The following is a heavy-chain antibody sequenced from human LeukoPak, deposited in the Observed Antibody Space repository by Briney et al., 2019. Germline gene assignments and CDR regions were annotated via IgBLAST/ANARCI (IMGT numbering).Heavy chain of an antibody. CDR3: ARGGWSLDY. CDR1: GGSISSYY. D-gene: IGHD6-19*01. V-gene: IGHV4-59*01. J-gene: IGHJ4*02. Sequence: PSETLSLTCTVSGGSISSYYWSWLRHPPGKGLEWVGYIYYSGSTTYNPSLKSRVTISVDTSKNQFSLRLSSVTAADTAVYYCARGGWSLDYWGQGTLVTVSS. CDR2: IYYSGST.